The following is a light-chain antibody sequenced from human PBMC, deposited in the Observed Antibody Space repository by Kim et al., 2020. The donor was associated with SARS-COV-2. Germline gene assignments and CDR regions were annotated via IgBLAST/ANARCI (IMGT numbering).Light chain of an antibody. J-gene: IGLJ2*01. V-gene: IGLV3-1*01. CDR1: ELGDKF. Sequence: SYELTQPPSVSVSPGQTASITCSGDELGDKFVCWYQQTPGQSPILVIFQDNKRPSGIPERFSGSNSGNTATLTISGTQALDEADYYCQAWDRSTVIFGGG. CDR2: QDN. CDR3: QAWDRSTVI.